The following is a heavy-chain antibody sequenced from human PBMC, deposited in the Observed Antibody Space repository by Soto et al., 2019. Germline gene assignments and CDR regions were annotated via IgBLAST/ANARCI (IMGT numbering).Heavy chain of an antibody. V-gene: IGHV1-18*01. Sequence: QVQLVQSGAEVKKPGASVKVSCKASGYTFTSYGISWVRQAPGQGLEWMGWISAYNGNTNYAQKLQGRVTMTTDSSTSTAYRELRSLRSDDTAVYYCARDNDYVWGSYRLGLFDYWGQGTLVTVSS. D-gene: IGHD3-16*02. CDR3: ARDNDYVWGSYRLGLFDY. CDR1: GYTFTSYG. CDR2: ISAYNGNT. J-gene: IGHJ4*02.